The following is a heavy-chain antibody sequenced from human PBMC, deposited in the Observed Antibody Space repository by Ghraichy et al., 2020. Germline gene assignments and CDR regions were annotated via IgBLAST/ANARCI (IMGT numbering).Heavy chain of an antibody. CDR3: VKGGSSSWYTGYDY. J-gene: IGHJ4*02. D-gene: IGHD6-13*01. V-gene: IGHV3-64D*09. CDR2: ISSNGGST. Sequence: GESLNISCSASGFTFSSYAMHWVRQAPGKGLEYVSAISSNGGSTYYADSVKGRFTISRDNSKNTLYLQMSSLRAEDTAVYYCVKGGSSSWYTGYDYWGQGTLVTVSS. CDR1: GFTFSSYA.